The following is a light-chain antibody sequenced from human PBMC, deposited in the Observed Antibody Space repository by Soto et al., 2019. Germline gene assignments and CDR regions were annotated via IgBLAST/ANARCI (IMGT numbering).Light chain of an antibody. CDR2: GAS. CDR1: QSVNNN. CDR3: QQYNNWPPRYT. V-gene: IGKV3-15*01. J-gene: IGKJ2*01. Sequence: IVMTQSPATLSVSPGERATLSCRASQSVNNNLAWYQQKPGQAPRLLIYGASSRATGIPARFSGSGSGTEFTLTITSLQSEDFAVYFCQQYNNWPPRYTFGQGTKLEIK.